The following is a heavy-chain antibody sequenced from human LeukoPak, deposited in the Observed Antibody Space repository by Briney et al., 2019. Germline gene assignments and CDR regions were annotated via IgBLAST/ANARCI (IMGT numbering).Heavy chain of an antibody. V-gene: IGHV3-23*01. CDR1: GFTFSDYT. Sequence: GGSLRLSCAASGFTFSDYTMNWVRQAPGKGLEWVSGISGGGGYTYYADSVKGRFTISRDNSKNTLYLQMNSLRAEDTALYFCARRFTYYFDYWGQGTLVTVSS. J-gene: IGHJ4*02. CDR2: ISGGGGYT. D-gene: IGHD3-16*01. CDR3: ARRFTYYFDY.